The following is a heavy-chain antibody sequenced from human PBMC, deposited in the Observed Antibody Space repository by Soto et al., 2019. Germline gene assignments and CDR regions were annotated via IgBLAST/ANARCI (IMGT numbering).Heavy chain of an antibody. Sequence: QVQLVQSGAEVKKPGASVKVSCKASGYTFTGYYMHWVRQAPGQGLEWMGWINPNSGGTNYAQKFQGRGTMTRDTSISTAYMELSRLRSDDTAVYYCARVKRRFRDCSSTSCKPHDAFDIWGQGTMVTVSS. CDR2: INPNSGGT. J-gene: IGHJ3*02. CDR3: ARVKRRFRDCSSTSCKPHDAFDI. D-gene: IGHD2-2*01. CDR1: GYTFTGYY. V-gene: IGHV1-2*02.